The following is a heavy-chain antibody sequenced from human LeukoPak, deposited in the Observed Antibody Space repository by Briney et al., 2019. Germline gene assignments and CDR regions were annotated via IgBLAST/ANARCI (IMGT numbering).Heavy chain of an antibody. Sequence: VTSVKVSCKTSGYTFTAHYIHWVRPAPGQGLEWMGWIDPNSGGTNYAQKFLGSVTMTGDTSINTAFMKIRRLRSDDTAIYYCARGRGTTMVRGVITTYFDLWGRGSLVTVSS. CDR2: IDPNSGGT. CDR3: ARGRGTTMVRGVITTYFDL. J-gene: IGHJ2*01. CDR1: GYTFTAHY. V-gene: IGHV1-2*02. D-gene: IGHD3-10*01.